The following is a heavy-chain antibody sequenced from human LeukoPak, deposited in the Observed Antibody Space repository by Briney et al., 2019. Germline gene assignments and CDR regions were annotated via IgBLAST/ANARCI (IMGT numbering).Heavy chain of an antibody. CDR2: ISYDENKK. CDR3: AKGWSSNYFSIDA. CDR1: GLTFNSFG. D-gene: IGHD4-11*01. V-gene: IGHV3-30*18. J-gene: IGHJ5*02. Sequence: PGRSLRLSCAASGLTFNSFGFHWVRQAPGKGLEWVAVISYDENKKYYTESVKSRFTISRDNSMNTLYLQMTGLRVEDTAEYYCAKGWSSNYFSIDAWGQGTLVTVSS.